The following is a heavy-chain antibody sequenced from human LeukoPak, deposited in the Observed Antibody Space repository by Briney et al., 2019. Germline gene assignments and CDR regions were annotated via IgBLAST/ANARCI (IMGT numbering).Heavy chain of an antibody. V-gene: IGHV1-2*02. D-gene: IGHD3-3*01. CDR1: GYTFTGYY. CDR3: ARDLASDYDFWSGNNWFDP. CDR2: INPNSGGT. J-gene: IGHJ5*02. Sequence: GASVKVSCKASGYTFTGYYMHWVRQAPGQGLEWMGWINPNSGGTNYAQKFQGRVTMTRDTSISTAYMELSRLRSDDTAVYYCARDLASDYDFWSGNNWFDPWGQGTLVTVSS.